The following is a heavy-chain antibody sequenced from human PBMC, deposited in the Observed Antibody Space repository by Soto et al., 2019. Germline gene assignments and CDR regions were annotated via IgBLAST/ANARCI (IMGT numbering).Heavy chain of an antibody. J-gene: IGHJ4*02. D-gene: IGHD5-18*01. CDR3: ARKGPVDTAMANFDY. CDR1: GGSISSGGYY. V-gene: IGHV4-31*03. Sequence: SETLSLTCTVSGGSISSGGYYWSWIRQHPGKGLEWIGYIYYSGSTYYNPSPKSRVTISVDTSKNQFSLKLSSVTAADTAVYYCARKGPVDTAMANFDYWGQGTLVTVSS. CDR2: IYYSGST.